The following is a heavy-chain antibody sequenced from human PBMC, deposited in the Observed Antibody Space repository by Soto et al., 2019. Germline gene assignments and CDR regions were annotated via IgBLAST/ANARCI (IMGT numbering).Heavy chain of an antibody. V-gene: IGHV3-33*01. CDR2: IWYDGSNK. Sequence: GGSLRLSCAASGFTFSSYGMHWVRQAPGKGLEWVAVIWYDGSNKYYADSVKGRFTISRDNSKNTLYLQMNSLRAEDTAVYYCARSRSRAYCGGDCYRFDYWGQGTLVTVS. CDR1: GFTFSSYG. J-gene: IGHJ4*02. D-gene: IGHD2-21*02. CDR3: ARSRSRAYCGGDCYRFDY.